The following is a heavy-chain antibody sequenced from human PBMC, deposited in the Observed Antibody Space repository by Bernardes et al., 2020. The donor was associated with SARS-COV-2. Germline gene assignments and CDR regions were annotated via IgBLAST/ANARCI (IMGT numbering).Heavy chain of an antibody. J-gene: IGHJ4*02. D-gene: IGHD4-17*01. CDR1: GFTFDDYA. Sequence: GGSLRLSRAASGFTFDDYAMHWVRQAPGKGLEWVSGISWNSGSIGYADSVKGRFTISRDNAKNSLYLQMNSLRAEDTALYYCAKLGVTTVTYWGQGTLVTVSS. CDR3: AKLGVTTVTY. CDR2: ISWNSGSI. V-gene: IGHV3-9*01.